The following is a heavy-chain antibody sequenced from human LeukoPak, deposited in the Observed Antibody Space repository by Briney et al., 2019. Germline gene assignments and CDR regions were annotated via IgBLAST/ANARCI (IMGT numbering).Heavy chain of an antibody. CDR3: ARNMDTISYPLDY. D-gene: IGHD5-18*01. J-gene: IGHJ4*02. CDR2: IKQDGTDK. Sequence: EGPLRLSCAASGFTFSTYWMTWVRQAPGKGLEWVANIKQDGTDKYYVESVKGRFTISSDNAKNSLYLQMSSLRAEDTAIYYCARNMDTISYPLDYWGRGTLVTVSS. V-gene: IGHV3-7*01. CDR1: GFTFSTYW.